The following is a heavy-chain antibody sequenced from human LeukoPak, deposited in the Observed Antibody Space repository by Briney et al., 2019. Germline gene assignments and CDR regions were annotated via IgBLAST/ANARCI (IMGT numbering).Heavy chain of an antibody. Sequence: PGGSLRLSCAASGFTFDDYAMHWVRQAPGKGLEWVSGISWNSGSIGYADSVKGRFTISRDNAKNSLYLQMNSLRAEDTALYYCAKVLRYFDWFTAFDIWGQGTMVTVSS. CDR3: AKVLRYFDWFTAFDI. CDR2: ISWNSGSI. J-gene: IGHJ3*02. V-gene: IGHV3-9*01. D-gene: IGHD3-9*01. CDR1: GFTFDDYA.